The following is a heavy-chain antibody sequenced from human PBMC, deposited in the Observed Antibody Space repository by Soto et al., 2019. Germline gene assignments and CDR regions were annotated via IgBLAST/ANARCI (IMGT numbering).Heavy chain of an antibody. V-gene: IGHV1-8*01. CDR1: GYTFTSYY. D-gene: IGHD5-12*01. Sequence: ASAKASCKASGYTFTSYYINWVRQATGQGLEWMGWMNPNSGNTGYAQKFQGRVTMTRNTSISTAYMELSSLRSEDTAVYYCARGGSWDGYDLYWGQGTLVTVSS. J-gene: IGHJ4*02. CDR3: ARGGSWDGYDLY. CDR2: MNPNSGNT.